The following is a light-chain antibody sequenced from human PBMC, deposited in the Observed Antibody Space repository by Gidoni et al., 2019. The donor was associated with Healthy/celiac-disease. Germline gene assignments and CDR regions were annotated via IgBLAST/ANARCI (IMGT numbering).Light chain of an antibody. V-gene: IGLV2-8*01. Sequence: QSALTQPPSASVSPGQSVTISCTGPSSDGGGYNYVSWYQQHPGKAPKLMIYEVSKRPSGVPDRFSGSKSGNTASLTVSGLQAEDEADYYCSSYAGSSYVFGTGTKVTVL. CDR3: SSYAGSSYV. CDR1: SSDGGGYNY. CDR2: EVS. J-gene: IGLJ1*01.